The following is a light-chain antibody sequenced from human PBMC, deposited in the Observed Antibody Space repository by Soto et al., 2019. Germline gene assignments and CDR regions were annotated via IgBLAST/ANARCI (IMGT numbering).Light chain of an antibody. V-gene: IGKV1-39*01. Sequence: DIQMTQSPSSLSASVGDRVTITCRASQSISSYLNWYHQKPGKAPKLLIYSASSLQSGVPSRFSGSGSGTDFTITISSLQPEDVATYYCQQSYTTPCTCGQGPKVEIK. CDR3: QQSYTTPCT. J-gene: IGKJ1*01. CDR2: SAS. CDR1: QSISSY.